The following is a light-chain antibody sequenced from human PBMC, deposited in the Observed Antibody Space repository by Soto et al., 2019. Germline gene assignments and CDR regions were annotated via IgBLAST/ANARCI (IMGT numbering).Light chain of an antibody. CDR2: DAS. J-gene: IGKJ2*01. V-gene: IGKV1-33*01. CDR1: QDISNY. CDR3: QQYDNLRMYT. Sequence: DIQMTQSPSSLSASVGDRVTITCQASQDISNYLNWYQQKPGKAPKLLIYDASNLETGVPSRFSGSGSGTDFTFTISSLQPEDIATYYCQQYDNLRMYTLGQGTKVDIK.